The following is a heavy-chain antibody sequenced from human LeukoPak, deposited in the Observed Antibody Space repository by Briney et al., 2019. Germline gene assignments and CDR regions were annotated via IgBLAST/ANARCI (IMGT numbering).Heavy chain of an antibody. CDR3: ARVPSAAGSYYYGMDV. J-gene: IGHJ6*02. CDR1: GFTFTSYA. V-gene: IGHV3-23*01. Sequence: GGSLRLSCAASGFTFTSYAMSWVRQAPGKGLEWVSAISGGGGSTYYADSVKGQFTISRDNSKNTLYLQMNSLRAEDTAVYYCARVPSAAGSYYYGMDVWGQGTTVTVSS. CDR2: ISGGGGST. D-gene: IGHD6-13*01.